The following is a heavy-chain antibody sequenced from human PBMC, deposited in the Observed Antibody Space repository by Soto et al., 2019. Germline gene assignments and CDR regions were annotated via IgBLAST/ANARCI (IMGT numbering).Heavy chain of an antibody. Sequence: DSVKVSCKASGYPFTSYYMHCVRKATGQGLEWMGIINPSGGSTSYTQKFQGRVTMARATSASTVHMELSRLRSEDTAVYYCGREGRPSYSSSSYYFQYWG. V-gene: IGHV1-46*01. D-gene: IGHD6-13*01. CDR3: GREGRPSYSSSSYYFQY. J-gene: IGHJ4*01. CDR2: INPSGGST. CDR1: GYPFTSYY.